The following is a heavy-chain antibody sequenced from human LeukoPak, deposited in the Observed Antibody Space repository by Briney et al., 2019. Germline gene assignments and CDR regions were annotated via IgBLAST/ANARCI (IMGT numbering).Heavy chain of an antibody. CDR1: GFTFSSYW. CDR3: XXGTMGXWXYFDY. V-gene: IGHV3-7*01. CDR2: IKQDGSEK. Sequence: GGSLRLSCAASGFTFSSYWMSWVRQAPGKGLEWLANIKQDGSEKYXVDSVKGRFTISRDNAKNSLYLQMNSLRAEDTAVYYCXXGTMGXWXYFDYWGRGTLVTVSS. J-gene: IGHJ4*02. D-gene: IGHD1-26*01.